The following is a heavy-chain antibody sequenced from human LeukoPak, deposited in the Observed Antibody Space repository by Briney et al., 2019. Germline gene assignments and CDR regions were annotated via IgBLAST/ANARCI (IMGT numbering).Heavy chain of an antibody. CDR3: AKDYDSSGYDFPFDY. Sequence: GASLRLSCTASGFTFGSYAMTWVRQAPGKGLGCVSTITSSGDGTYYADSVKGRFTISRDNPKNTLYLQMNSLRAEDTAVYYCAKDYDSSGYDFPFDYWGQGTLVTVSS. CDR1: GFTFGSYA. J-gene: IGHJ4*02. CDR2: ITSSGDGT. V-gene: IGHV3-23*01. D-gene: IGHD3-22*01.